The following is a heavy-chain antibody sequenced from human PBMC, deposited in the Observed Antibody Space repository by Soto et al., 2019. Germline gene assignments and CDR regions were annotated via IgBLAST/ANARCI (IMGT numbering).Heavy chain of an antibody. J-gene: IGHJ6*03. Sequence: QSQTLSLTCAISGDSVSGNSGAWNWIRQSPSRGLEWLGRTYYRSKWYNDYAASVKSRITINPDTSKNQFSLQLNSVTPEDTAVYYCARLMMAGTLLVPLGALSNNFYMDIWGKGTTVTVSS. CDR3: ARLMMAGTLLVPLGALSNNFYMDI. D-gene: IGHD1-1*01. CDR1: GDSVSGNSGA. V-gene: IGHV6-1*01. CDR2: TYYRSKWYN.